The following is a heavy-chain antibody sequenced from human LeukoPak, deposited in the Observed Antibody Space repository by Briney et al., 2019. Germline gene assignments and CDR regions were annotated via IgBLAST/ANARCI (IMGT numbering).Heavy chain of an antibody. D-gene: IGHD2-21*01. CDR3: ARHLGAYSGSDY. Sequence: PGESLKISCKGSGFTFTNYWITWVRQMPGKGLEWMGKIDPGDSYVNYSPSFQGHVTISGNKSISTAHLQWSTLKASDTAMYYCARHLGAYSGSDYWGQGTLVTVSS. CDR2: IDPGDSYV. V-gene: IGHV5-10-1*01. CDR1: GFTFTNYW. J-gene: IGHJ4*02.